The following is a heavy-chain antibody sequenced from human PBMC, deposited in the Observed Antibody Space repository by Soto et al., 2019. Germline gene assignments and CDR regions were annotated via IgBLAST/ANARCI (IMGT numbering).Heavy chain of an antibody. CDR2: INSGST. J-gene: IGHJ5*02. V-gene: IGHV4-34*01. CDR1: GGSFTDYC. D-gene: IGHD6-13*01. CDR3: ARGMGSWPQNWFDP. Sequence: SETLSLTCAVYGGSFTDYCWNWIRQSPGEGLEWIGEINSGSTNYNPSLKSRVTMSVDTSKNQFSLNLKSVTAADTAVYYCARGMGSWPQNWFDPWAQRTLVTVSS.